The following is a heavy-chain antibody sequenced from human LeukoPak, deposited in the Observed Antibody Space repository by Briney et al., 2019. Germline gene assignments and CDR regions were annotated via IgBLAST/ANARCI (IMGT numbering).Heavy chain of an antibody. CDR3: VKRHSDYQPPFDY. CDR2: ISGNGANT. V-gene: IGHV3-64D*06. CDR1: GFSFSSYA. Sequence: PGGSLRLSCSASGFSFSSYAMYWVRQAPGKGLEFVSGISGNGANTYYADSVKGRFTISRDNSKNTLYLQMSSLTAQDTAVCYCVKRHSDYQPPFDYWGQGALVTVSS. D-gene: IGHD3-22*01. J-gene: IGHJ4*02.